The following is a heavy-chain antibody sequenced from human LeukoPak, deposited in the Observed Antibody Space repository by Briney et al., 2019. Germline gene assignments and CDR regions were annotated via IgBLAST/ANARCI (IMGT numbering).Heavy chain of an antibody. CDR3: AITRSYSLGAFDI. Sequence: PGGSLRLSCAGTGFTFSSYWMTWIRQAPGKGLERVANINQDGSEKYFVASVKGRFTISRDNAKNSVYLQMNSLRAEDTAVYYCAITRSYSLGAFDIWGQGTMVTVSS. CDR2: INQDGSEK. CDR1: GFTFSSYW. J-gene: IGHJ3*02. V-gene: IGHV3-7*01. D-gene: IGHD2-15*01.